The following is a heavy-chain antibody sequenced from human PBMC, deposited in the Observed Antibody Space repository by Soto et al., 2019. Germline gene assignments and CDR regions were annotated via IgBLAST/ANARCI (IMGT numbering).Heavy chain of an antibody. CDR3: ARVPPYSSSFGLLFDP. CDR1: GGSISSYY. Sequence: SETLSLTCTVSGGSISSYYCSWIRQPPGKGLEWIGYIYYSGSTNYNPSLKSRVTISVDTSKNQFSLKLSSVTAADTAVYYCARVPPYSSSFGLLFDPWGQGTLVTVSS. D-gene: IGHD6-6*01. CDR2: IYYSGST. J-gene: IGHJ5*02. V-gene: IGHV4-59*08.